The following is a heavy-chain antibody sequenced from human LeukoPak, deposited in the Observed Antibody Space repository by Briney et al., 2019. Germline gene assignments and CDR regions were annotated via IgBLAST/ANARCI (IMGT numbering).Heavy chain of an antibody. Sequence: SETLSLTCAVYGGSFSGYYWSWIRQPPGKGLEWIGEINHSGSTNYNPSLKSRVTISVDTSKNQFSLKLSSVTAADTAVYYCASPYYYDSSPLAFDIWGQGTMVTVSS. CDR1: GGSFSGYY. V-gene: IGHV4-34*01. CDR3: ASPYYYDSSPLAFDI. J-gene: IGHJ3*02. CDR2: INHSGST. D-gene: IGHD3-22*01.